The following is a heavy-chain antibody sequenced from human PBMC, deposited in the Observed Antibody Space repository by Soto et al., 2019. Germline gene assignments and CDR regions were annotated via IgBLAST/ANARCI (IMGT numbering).Heavy chain of an antibody. D-gene: IGHD5-18*01. CDR2: ISYDGSNK. CDR3: ARDYTAMVKVGSYFDY. CDR1: GFTFSSYA. J-gene: IGHJ4*02. Sequence: GESLRLSCAASGFTFSSYAMHWVRQAPGKGLEWVAVISYDGSNKYYADSVKGRFTISRDNSKNTLYLQMNSLRAEDTAVYYCARDYTAMVKVGSYFDYWGQGTLVTVSS. V-gene: IGHV3-30-3*01.